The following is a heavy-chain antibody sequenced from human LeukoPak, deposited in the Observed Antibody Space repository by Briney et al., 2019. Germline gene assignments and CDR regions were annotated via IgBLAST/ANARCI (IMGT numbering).Heavy chain of an antibody. CDR3: AKDPYKVPQRRSKIQAVVTDLDDY. J-gene: IGHJ4*02. Sequence: GGSLRLSCAASGFTFSSYAMSWVRQAPGKGLEWVSAISGSGGSTYYADSVKGRFTISRDNSKNTLYLQMNSLRAEDTAVYYCAKDPYKVPQRRSKIQAVVTDLDDYWGQGALVTVSS. V-gene: IGHV3-23*01. CDR1: GFTFSSYA. D-gene: IGHD4-23*01. CDR2: ISGSGGST.